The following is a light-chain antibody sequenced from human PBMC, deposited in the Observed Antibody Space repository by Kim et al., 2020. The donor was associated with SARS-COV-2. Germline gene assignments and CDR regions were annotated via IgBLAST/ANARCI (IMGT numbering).Light chain of an antibody. CDR2: GAS. CDR3: KQCCTSSYT. J-gene: IGKJ2*01. CDR1: ENVSRLY. Sequence: SPGDSIPRCPRHTENVSRLYLAWYTPGPGPAPRLFGRGASSTATPVPVRCSGSGAGSDFTLTISRLEAVDVSVDYCKQCCTSSYTFGQGTKLEIK. V-gene: IGKV3-20*01.